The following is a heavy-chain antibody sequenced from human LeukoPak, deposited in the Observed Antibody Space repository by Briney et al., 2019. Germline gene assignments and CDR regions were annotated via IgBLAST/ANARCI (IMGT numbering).Heavy chain of an antibody. CDR3: AKDPAQYSSGWLDY. CDR1: GFTFDDYA. Sequence: GGSLRLTCAASGFTFDDYAMHWVRQAPGKGLEWVSLISGDGGSTYYADSVKGRFTISRDNSKNSLYLQMNSLRTEDTALYYCAKDPAQYSSGWLDYWGQGTLVTVSS. D-gene: IGHD6-19*01. J-gene: IGHJ4*02. V-gene: IGHV3-43*02. CDR2: ISGDGGST.